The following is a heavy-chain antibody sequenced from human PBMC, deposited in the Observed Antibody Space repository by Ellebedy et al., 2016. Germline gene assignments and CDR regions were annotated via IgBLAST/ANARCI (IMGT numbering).Heavy chain of an antibody. V-gene: IGHV3-30*18. CDR3: AKDQNYAMPLSYSSSSGAPGGAFDI. D-gene: IGHD6-6*01. CDR2: ISYDGSNK. Sequence: GESLKISXAASGFTFSSYGMHWVRQAPGKGLEWVAVISYDGSNKYYADSVKGRFTISRDNSKNTLYLQMNSLRAEDTAVYYCAKDQNYAMPLSYSSSSGAPGGAFDIWGQGTMVTVSS. CDR1: GFTFSSYG. J-gene: IGHJ3*02.